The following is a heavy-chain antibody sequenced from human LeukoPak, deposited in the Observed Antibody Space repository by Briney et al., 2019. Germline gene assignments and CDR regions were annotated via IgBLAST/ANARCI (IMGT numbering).Heavy chain of an antibody. CDR2: VYYSGRT. D-gene: IGHD3-22*01. CDR3: VREASTSYYDSSGYYRQTETFDV. V-gene: IGHV4-61*01. CDR1: GGSVSSNTYY. Sequence: SETLSLTCTVSGGSVSSNTYYWNWIRKSPGKGLEWVGFVYYSGRTKYNPSLKSRVTISIDTSKNQVSLKLRSVTAADTAMYFCVREASTSYYDSSGYYRQTETFDVWGQGTMVTVSS. J-gene: IGHJ3*01.